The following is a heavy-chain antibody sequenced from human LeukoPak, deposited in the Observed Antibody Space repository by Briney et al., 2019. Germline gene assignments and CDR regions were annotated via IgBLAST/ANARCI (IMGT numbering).Heavy chain of an antibody. V-gene: IGHV4-34*01. CDR1: GGSFSDYY. J-gene: IGHJ5*02. CDR2: INHSGST. Sequence: SETLSLTCAVYGGSFSDYYWSWIRQPPGKGLEWIGEINHSGSTNYNPSLKSRVTISGDTSKNQFSLKLSSVTAADTAVYFCARGGNFWSGLSGRNWFDPWGQGTLVTVSS. D-gene: IGHD3-3*01. CDR3: ARGGNFWSGLSGRNWFDP.